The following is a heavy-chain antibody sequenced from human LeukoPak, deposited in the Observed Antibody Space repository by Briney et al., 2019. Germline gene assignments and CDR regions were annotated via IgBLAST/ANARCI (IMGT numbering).Heavy chain of an antibody. D-gene: IGHD6-13*01. V-gene: IGHV4-61*01. CDR2: IYYSGST. J-gene: IGHJ4*02. CDR3: ARQSSSWYGAFDY. CDR1: GGSVSSGSYY. Sequence: SETLSLTCTVPGGSVSSGSYYWSWIRQPPGKGLEWIGYIYYSGSTNYNPSLKSRVTISVDTSKNQFSLKLSSVTAADTAVYYCARQSSSWYGAFDYWGQGTLVTVSS.